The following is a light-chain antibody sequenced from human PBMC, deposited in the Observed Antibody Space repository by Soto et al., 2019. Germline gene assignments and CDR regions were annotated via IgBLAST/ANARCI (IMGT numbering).Light chain of an antibody. Sequence: ITLNQSPSALSAYVGDRVTITCRASQRIATWLAWYQHQPGRAPQLLIYAASTLQSGVPSRFSGSGSGTDFTLTISSLQPDDFATYYCQQYNSYSPFGQGTKVAIK. V-gene: IGKV1-5*01. J-gene: IGKJ1*01. CDR1: QRIATW. CDR2: AAS. CDR3: QQYNSYSP.